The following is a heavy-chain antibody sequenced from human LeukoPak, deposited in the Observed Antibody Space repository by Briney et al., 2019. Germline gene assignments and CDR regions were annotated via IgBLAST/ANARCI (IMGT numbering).Heavy chain of an antibody. CDR1: GFTVSSYS. J-gene: IGHJ3*02. CDR3: ARGYTNYGYVFDI. CDR2: ISSSSSYI. D-gene: IGHD4-11*01. Sequence: GGAPRLSRAGSGFTVSSYSMKWGRQAPGEGRGWVSSISSSSSYIYYADSVKGRFTISRDNARNSLYLQMNNLRVEDTAVYYCARGYTNYGYVFDIWGQGTMVTVSS. V-gene: IGHV3-21*04.